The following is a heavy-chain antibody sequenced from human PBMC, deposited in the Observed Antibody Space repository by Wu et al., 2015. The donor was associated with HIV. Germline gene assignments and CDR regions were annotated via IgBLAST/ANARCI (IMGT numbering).Heavy chain of an antibody. CDR2: ISLYNGNT. Sequence: QVQLVQSEAEVKKPGASVKVSCKASGYTFNSYVISWVRQAPGQGLEWMGWISLYNGNTKYAQTFQDRVAMTTDTSTNTAYMDLRSLQSGDTAMYYCASPHQTDAFDVWGQGTMVIVSS. J-gene: IGHJ3*01. V-gene: IGHV1-18*01. D-gene: IGHD2-2*01. CDR1: GYTFNSYV. CDR3: ASPHQTDAFDV.